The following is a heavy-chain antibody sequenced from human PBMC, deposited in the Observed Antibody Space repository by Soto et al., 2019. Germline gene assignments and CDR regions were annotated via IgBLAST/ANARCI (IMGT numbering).Heavy chain of an antibody. CDR1: GFIVSSNY. V-gene: IGHV3-53*04. CDR2: IYSGGST. D-gene: IGHD1-26*01. CDR3: ARDAVVGATDGRDWYFDL. Sequence: EVQLVESGGGLVQPGGSLRLSCAASGFIVSSNYMSWVRQAPGKGLEWVSVIYSGGSTYYADSVKGRFTISRHNSKNALYLQMNSLRAEDTAVYYCARDAVVGATDGRDWYFDLWGRGTLFTVSS. J-gene: IGHJ2*01.